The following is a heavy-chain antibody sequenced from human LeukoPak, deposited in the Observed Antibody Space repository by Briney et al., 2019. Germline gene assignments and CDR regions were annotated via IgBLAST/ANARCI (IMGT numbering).Heavy chain of an antibody. D-gene: IGHD1-7*01. J-gene: IGHJ6*03. CDR3: ARTLYNWNYEGDYYYMDV. CDR2: IIPIFGTA. CDR1: GGTFSSYA. V-gene: IGHV1-69*01. Sequence: SVKVSCKASGGTFSSYAISWVRQAPGQGLEWMGGIIPIFGTANYAQKFQGRVTITADESTSTAYMELSSLRSEDTAVYYCARTLYNWNYEGDYYYMDVRGKGTTVTVSS.